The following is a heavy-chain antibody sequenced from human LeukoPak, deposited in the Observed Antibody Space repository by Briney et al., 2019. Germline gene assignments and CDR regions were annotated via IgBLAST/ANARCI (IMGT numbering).Heavy chain of an antibody. D-gene: IGHD3-22*01. CDR1: GGSISSSDW. V-gene: IGHV4-4*02. J-gene: IGHJ3*02. Sequence: SETLSLTCAVSGGSISSSDWWSWVRQPPGKGLEWIGEIYHSGSTNYNVSLKSRVTISVDTSKNQFSLKLSSVTAADTAVYYCARSLSSGYLPDAFDIWGQGTMVTVSS. CDR2: IYHSGST. CDR3: ARSLSSGYLPDAFDI.